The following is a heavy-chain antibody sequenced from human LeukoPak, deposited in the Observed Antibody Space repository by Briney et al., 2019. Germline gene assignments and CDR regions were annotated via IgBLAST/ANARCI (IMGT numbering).Heavy chain of an antibody. CDR3: ARGSTYYDSSGQVPFDY. CDR2: ISGSSSTI. J-gene: IGHJ4*02. CDR1: GFTFSSYS. Sequence: GGSLRLSCAASGFTFSSYSMNWVRQAPGKGLDGGSYISGSSSTIYYADSVKGRFTISRDNGKNTLYLQMNSLRAEDTAVYYCARGSTYYDSSGQVPFDYWGQGTLVTVSS. V-gene: IGHV3-48*01. D-gene: IGHD3-22*01.